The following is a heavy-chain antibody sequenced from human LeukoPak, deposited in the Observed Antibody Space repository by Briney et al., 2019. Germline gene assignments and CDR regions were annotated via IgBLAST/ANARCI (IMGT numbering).Heavy chain of an antibody. J-gene: IGHJ3*02. CDR3: ARGTYFHGLGRDAFDI. CDR1: GFTFSSYD. Sequence: HVGSLRLSCAAPGFTFSSYDMHWGRQATGKSLECVSGIGTAGGSYYTGSVKGRFTISRENAKNSLYLQMNSLRAGDTAVYYCARGTYFHGLGRDAFDIWGQGTMVTVSS. CDR2: IGTAGGS. D-gene: IGHD1-14*01. V-gene: IGHV3-13*01.